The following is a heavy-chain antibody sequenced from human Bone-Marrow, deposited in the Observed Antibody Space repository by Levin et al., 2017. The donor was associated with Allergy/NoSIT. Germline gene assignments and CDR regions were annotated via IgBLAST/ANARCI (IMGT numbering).Heavy chain of an antibody. Sequence: PGGSLRLSCTVSGGSISSYYWSWIRQPPGKGLEWIGYVYYSGSTNYNPSLKSRVTISVDTSKNQFSLKLSSVTAADTAMYYCASGAGGYNYEYFGYWGQGTLVTVSS. CDR3: ASGAGGYNYEYFGY. V-gene: IGHV4-59*01. J-gene: IGHJ4*02. CDR2: VYYSGST. CDR1: GGSISSYY. D-gene: IGHD5-24*01.